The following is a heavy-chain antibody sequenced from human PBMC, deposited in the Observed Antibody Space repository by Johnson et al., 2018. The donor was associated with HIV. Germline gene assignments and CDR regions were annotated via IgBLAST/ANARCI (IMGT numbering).Heavy chain of an antibody. Sequence: QLVESGGGLVQPGGSLRLSCAGSGFTFSSYAMHWVRQAPGKGLEWVSAIGTGGGTYYADSVKGRFTISRDNAKNSLHLQMDSLRAEDTAVYYCVRESIKVPGIISAFDFWGQGTMVTVSS. J-gene: IGHJ3*01. D-gene: IGHD3-10*01. CDR1: GFTFSSYA. CDR3: VRESIKVPGIISAFDF. CDR2: IGTGGGT. V-gene: IGHV3/OR16-10*03.